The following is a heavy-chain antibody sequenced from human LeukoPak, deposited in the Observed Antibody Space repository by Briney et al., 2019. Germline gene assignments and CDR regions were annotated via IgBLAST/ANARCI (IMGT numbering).Heavy chain of an antibody. D-gene: IGHD2-8*01. CDR3: ARGCTSGACYAIGTY. CDR2: IKQDGSER. Sequence: GGSLRLSCAASGFIFSSRWMTWVRQAPGKGLEWVANIKQDGSERYFVDSVKGRFTISRDNAKNSLYLQMNRLRDDDTAVYYCARGCTSGACYAIGTYWGRGTLVTVSS. CDR1: GFIFSSRW. V-gene: IGHV3-7*01. J-gene: IGHJ4*02.